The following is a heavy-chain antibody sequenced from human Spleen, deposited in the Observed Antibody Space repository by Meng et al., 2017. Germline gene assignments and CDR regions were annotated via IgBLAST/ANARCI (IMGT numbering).Heavy chain of an antibody. V-gene: IGHV4-4*02. CDR2: TPHRASR. CDR1: GDSITNHNW. Sequence: LLHHESDFLFVQPSPTLSLTCAVSGDSITNHNWWAWVLQPPGKGLEWIGETPHRASRAYNPSLKSRVSMSIAKSKSQFSLQLTSVTAADTAVYHCLRGSGGSVWGQGTLVTVSS. CDR3: LRGSGGSV. J-gene: IGHJ1*01. D-gene: IGHD3-10*01.